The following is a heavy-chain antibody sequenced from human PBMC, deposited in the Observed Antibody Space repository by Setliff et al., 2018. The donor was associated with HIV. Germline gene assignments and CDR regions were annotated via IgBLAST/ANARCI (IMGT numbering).Heavy chain of an antibody. CDR3: ARKFRPGHGVDV. Sequence: PGGSLRLSCVASRFTFNDYWMSWVRQAPGKGLEWVANIDREGSETNHVDSVKGRFTISRDNARSSMYLQMNSLRAEDTAIYYCARKFRPGHGVDVWGQGTTVTVSS. CDR2: IDREGSET. J-gene: IGHJ6*02. CDR1: RFTFNDYW. D-gene: IGHD3-10*01. V-gene: IGHV3-7*01.